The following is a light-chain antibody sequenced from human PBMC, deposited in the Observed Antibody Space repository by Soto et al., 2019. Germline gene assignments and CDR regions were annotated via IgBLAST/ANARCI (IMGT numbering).Light chain of an antibody. V-gene: IGKV3D-15*01. J-gene: IGKJ5*01. CDR3: QQHNQWPIT. Sequence: EIVMTQSPATLSVSPGETSSLSCRASQSAGNFLAWYQQKPGQAPRLLIYYISTRATGIPARFSGSGSGTELTLTINSLQSEDSAVYYCQQHNQWPITFGQGTRREI. CDR1: QSAGNF. CDR2: YIS.